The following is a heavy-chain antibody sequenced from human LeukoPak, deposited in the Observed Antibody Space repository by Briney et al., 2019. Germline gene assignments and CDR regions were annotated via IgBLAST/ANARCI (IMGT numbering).Heavy chain of an antibody. CDR2: IIPILGIA. D-gene: IGHD1-26*01. J-gene: IGHJ4*02. Sequence: SVKVSCKASGGTFSSYAISWVRQAPGQGLEWMGRIIPILGIANYAQKFQGRVTITADKSTSTAYMELRSLRSDDTAVYYCARGDLRSGSYSGFDYWGQGTLVTVSS. CDR3: ARGDLRSGSYSGFDY. V-gene: IGHV1-69*04. CDR1: GGTFSSYA.